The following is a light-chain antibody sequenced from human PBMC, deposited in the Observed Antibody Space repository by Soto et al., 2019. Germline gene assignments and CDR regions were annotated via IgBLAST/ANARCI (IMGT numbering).Light chain of an antibody. CDR2: AAS. V-gene: IGKV1-39*01. CDR1: QSISSY. CDR3: QQSSSTSKT. J-gene: IGKJ1*01. Sequence: DIHMTQYPSSLSASVGDRVTITCRASQSISSYLNWYQQKPEKAPKLLIYAASSLQSGVPSRFSGSGSGTDFTLTISSLQPEDFATYYCQQSSSTSKTFGQGTKVDIK.